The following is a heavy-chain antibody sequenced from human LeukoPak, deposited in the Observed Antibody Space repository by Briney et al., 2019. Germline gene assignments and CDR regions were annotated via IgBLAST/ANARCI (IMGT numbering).Heavy chain of an antibody. CDR2: ISYDGSNK. CDR3: AREDPSITMVRGPLWEGDAFDI. D-gene: IGHD3-10*01. V-gene: IGHV3-30-3*01. CDR1: GFTFSSYA. J-gene: IGHJ3*02. Sequence: GRSLRLSCAASGFTFSSYAMHWVRQAPGKGLEWVAVISYDGSNKYYADSVKGRFTISRDNSKSTLYLQMNSLRAEDTAVYYCAREDPSITMVRGPLWEGDAFDIRGQGTMVTVSS.